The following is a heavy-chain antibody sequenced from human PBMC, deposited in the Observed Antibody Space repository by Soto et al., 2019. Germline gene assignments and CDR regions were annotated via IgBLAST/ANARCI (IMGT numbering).Heavy chain of an antibody. CDR2: IYPGDSDT. V-gene: IGHV5-51*01. Sequence: GESLKISCKGSGYSFTSYWIGWVRQMPGKGLEWMGIIYPGDSDTRYSPSFQGQVTISADKSISTAYLQWSSLKASDTAMYYCARGIPTQIAAVPLAGFDPWGQGTLVTVSS. D-gene: IGHD6-13*01. CDR1: GYSFTSYW. J-gene: IGHJ5*02. CDR3: ARGIPTQIAAVPLAGFDP.